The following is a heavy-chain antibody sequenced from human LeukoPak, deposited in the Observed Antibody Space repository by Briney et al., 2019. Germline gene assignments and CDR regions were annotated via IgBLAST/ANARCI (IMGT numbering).Heavy chain of an antibody. D-gene: IGHD1-26*01. Sequence: ASVMVSCKASGYTFTVYYIHWVRQAPGQGLEWMGWINPNSGDTNYAQKFQGRVTVTRDTSISTASMELNRLTSDDTAVYYCAREGAGGSWAGYWGQGTLVTVSS. J-gene: IGHJ4*02. CDR1: GYTFTVYY. CDR3: AREGAGGSWAGY. CDR2: INPNSGDT. V-gene: IGHV1-2*02.